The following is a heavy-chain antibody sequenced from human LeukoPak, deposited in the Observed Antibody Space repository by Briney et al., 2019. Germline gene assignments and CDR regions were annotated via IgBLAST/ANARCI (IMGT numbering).Heavy chain of an antibody. CDR3: ASAPGPLGGYYYYGMDV. V-gene: IGHV1-69*13. J-gene: IGHJ6*02. CDR2: IIPIFGTA. D-gene: IGHD3-16*01. CDR1: GGTFISYA. Sequence: SVKVSCKASGGTFISYAISWVRQAPGQGLEWMGGIIPIFGTANYAQKFQGRVTITADESTSTAYMELSSLRSEDTAVYYCASAPGPLGGYYYYGMDVWGQGTTVTVSS.